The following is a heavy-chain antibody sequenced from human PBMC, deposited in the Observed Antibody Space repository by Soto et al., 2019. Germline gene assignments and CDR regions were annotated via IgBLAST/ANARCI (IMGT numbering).Heavy chain of an antibody. CDR2: TYYRSKWYN. Sequence: SQTLSLTCAISGDSVSSNSAAWNWIRQSPSRGLEWLGRTYYRSKWYNDYAVSVKSRITINPDTSKNQFSLQLNSVTPEDTAVYYCARVVDDSSGYMIDSYAFDIWGQGTMVTVS. D-gene: IGHD3-22*01. J-gene: IGHJ3*02. CDR3: ARVVDDSSGYMIDSYAFDI. CDR1: GDSVSSNSAA. V-gene: IGHV6-1*01.